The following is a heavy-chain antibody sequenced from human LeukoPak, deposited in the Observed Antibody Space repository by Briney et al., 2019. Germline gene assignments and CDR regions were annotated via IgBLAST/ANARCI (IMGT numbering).Heavy chain of an antibody. CDR2: IWYDVSNK. D-gene: IGHD3-10*01. Sequence: GRSLRLSCAASGFTFSSYGMHWVRQAPGKGLEWVAVIWYDVSNKYYADSVKGRFTISRDNSKNTLYLQMNSLRAEDTAVYYCARDRITMVRGAVYYYGMDVWGQGTTVTVSS. CDR1: GFTFSSYG. J-gene: IGHJ6*02. CDR3: ARDRITMVRGAVYYYGMDV. V-gene: IGHV3-33*01.